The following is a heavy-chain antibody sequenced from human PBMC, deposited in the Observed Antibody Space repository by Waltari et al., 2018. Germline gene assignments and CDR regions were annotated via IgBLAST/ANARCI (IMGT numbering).Heavy chain of an antibody. CDR1: GYTFTSYY. CDR2: INPSGGSP. V-gene: IGHV1-46*01. CDR3: ARDRVSGQQLVNRKDYYYGMDV. J-gene: IGHJ6*02. D-gene: IGHD6-13*01. Sequence: QVQLVQSGAEVKKPGASVKVSCKASGYTFTSYYMHWVRQAPGQGLEWMGIINPSGGSPSYAQKFKGRGTRTRDTATSKVYMELSSLGSEDTAVYYCARDRVSGQQLVNRKDYYYGMDVWGQGTTVTVSS.